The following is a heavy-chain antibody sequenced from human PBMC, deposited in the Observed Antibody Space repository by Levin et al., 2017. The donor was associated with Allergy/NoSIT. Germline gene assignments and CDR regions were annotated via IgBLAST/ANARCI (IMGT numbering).Heavy chain of an antibody. CDR2: IYYDGSA. Sequence: SETLSLTCSVSGGSISDDSYYWAWVRQPPGKGLEWLGSIYYDGSAYYNPSLKTRLTISVDTSKNQVSLRVNSVTAADTAVYYCAGEPNSPYYYHYGLDVWGPGTTVTVSS. CDR1: GGSISDDSYY. D-gene: IGHD2/OR15-2a*01. CDR3: AGEPNSPYYYHYGLDV. J-gene: IGHJ6*02. V-gene: IGHV4-39*07.